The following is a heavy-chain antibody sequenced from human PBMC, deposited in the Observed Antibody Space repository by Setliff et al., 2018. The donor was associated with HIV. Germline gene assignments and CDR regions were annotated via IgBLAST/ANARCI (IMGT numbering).Heavy chain of an antibody. D-gene: IGHD2-15*01. J-gene: IGHJ5*02. Sequence: GGSLRLSCAASGFTFSYAWMTWVRQAPGRGPEWVGHIKSKADGGTTDYAAPVKGRFIISRDDSKNTLYLQMNSLKIEDTAVYYCTTAVVFDPRGQGTLVTVS. V-gene: IGHV3-15*01. CDR3: TTAVVFDP. CDR2: IKSKADGGTT. CDR1: GFTFSYAW.